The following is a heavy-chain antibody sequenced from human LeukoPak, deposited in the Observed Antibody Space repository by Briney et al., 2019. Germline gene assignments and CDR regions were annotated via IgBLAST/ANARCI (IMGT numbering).Heavy chain of an antibody. D-gene: IGHD2-2*01. CDR3: ARQIDREVPVDSDH. CDR2: IYHNGET. V-gene: IGHV4-38-2*01. J-gene: IGHJ4*02. CDR1: GHSISSNYY. Sequence: PSETRSLTCAVSGHSISSNYYWGWIRQPPGKGLEWIGSIYHNGETYYSPSLKSRVTMSVDTSKNQFSLKLNSVTAADTAVYYCARQIDREVPVDSDHWGQGTLVTVSS.